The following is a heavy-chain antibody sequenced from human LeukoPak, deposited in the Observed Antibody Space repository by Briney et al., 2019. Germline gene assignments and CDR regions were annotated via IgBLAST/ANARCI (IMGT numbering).Heavy chain of an antibody. J-gene: IGHJ4*02. Sequence: GGSLRLSCAASGFTFSSYAMSWVRQAPGKGLECVSAISGSGGSTYYAGSVKGRFTISRDNSKNTLYLQMNSLRAEDTAVYYCAKDGTYYYDSSGYYAMGYWGQGTLVTVSS. V-gene: IGHV3-23*01. CDR1: GFTFSSYA. CDR2: ISGSGGST. D-gene: IGHD3-22*01. CDR3: AKDGTYYYDSSGYYAMGY.